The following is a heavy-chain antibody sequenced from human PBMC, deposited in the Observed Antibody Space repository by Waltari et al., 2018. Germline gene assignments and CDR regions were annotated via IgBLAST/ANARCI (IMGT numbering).Heavy chain of an antibody. V-gene: IGHV3-23*04. J-gene: IGHJ4*02. D-gene: IGHD6-19*01. CDR1: GFTFSSYA. CDR2: ISGSGGST. Sequence: VQLVESGGGLVQPGGSLRLSCAASGFTFSSYAMSWVRQAPGKGLEWVSAISGSGGSTYYADSVKGRFTISRDNPKNTLDLQMNSLRAEDTAVYYCAKVSSGWYYFDYWGQGTLVTVSS. CDR3: AKVSSGWYYFDY.